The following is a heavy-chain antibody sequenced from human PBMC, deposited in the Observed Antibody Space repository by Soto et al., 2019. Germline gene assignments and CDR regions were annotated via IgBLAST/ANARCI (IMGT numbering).Heavy chain of an antibody. CDR3: ARDRDTVTTNYAFDI. Sequence: GGSLRLSCAASGFTFSDYYMSWIRQAPGKGLEWVSYISSSSSYTNYADSVKGRFTISRDNAKNSLYLQMNSLRAEDTAVYYCARDRDTVTTNYAFDIWGQGTMVTVSS. CDR2: ISSSSSYT. D-gene: IGHD4-17*01. CDR1: GFTFSDYY. V-gene: IGHV3-11*06. J-gene: IGHJ3*02.